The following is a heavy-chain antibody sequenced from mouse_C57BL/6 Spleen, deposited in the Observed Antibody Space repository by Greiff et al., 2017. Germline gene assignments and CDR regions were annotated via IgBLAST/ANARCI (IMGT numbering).Heavy chain of an antibody. CDR3: ARDRAMTNYYAMDY. V-gene: IGHV5-4*01. CDR1: GFTFSSYA. Sequence: EVMLVESGGGLVKPGGSLKLSCAASGFTFSSYAMSWVRQTPEKRLEWVATISDGGSYTYYPDNVKGRFTISRDNAKNNLYLQMSHLKSEDTAMYYCARDRAMTNYYAMDYWGQGTSVTVSS. CDR2: ISDGGSYT. D-gene: IGHD3-1*01. J-gene: IGHJ4*01.